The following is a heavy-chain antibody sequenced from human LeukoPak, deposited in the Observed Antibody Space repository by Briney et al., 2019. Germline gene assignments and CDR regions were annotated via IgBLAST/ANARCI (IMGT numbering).Heavy chain of an antibody. CDR2: IIPIFGTA. D-gene: IGHD1-1*01. V-gene: IGHV1-69*13. CDR1: GGTFSSYA. J-gene: IGHJ5*02. Sequence: SVTVSCKASGGTFSSYAISWVRQAPGQGLEWMGGIIPIFGTANYAQKFQGRVTITADESTSTAYMELSSLRSEDTAVYYCASLERPYNWFDPWGQGTLVTVSS. CDR3: ASLERPYNWFDP.